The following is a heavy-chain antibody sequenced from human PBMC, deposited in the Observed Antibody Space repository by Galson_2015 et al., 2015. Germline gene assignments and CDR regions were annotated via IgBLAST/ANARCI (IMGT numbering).Heavy chain of an antibody. CDR1: GFTFDDYA. J-gene: IGHJ3*02. CDR2: ISWNSGSI. Sequence: SLRLSCAASGFTFDDYAMHWVRQAPGKGLEWVSGISWNSGSIGYADSVKGRFTTSRDNAKNSLYLQMNSLRAEDTAVYYCARAPLGAFDIWGQGTMVTVSS. V-gene: IGHV3-9*01. CDR3: ARAPLGAFDI.